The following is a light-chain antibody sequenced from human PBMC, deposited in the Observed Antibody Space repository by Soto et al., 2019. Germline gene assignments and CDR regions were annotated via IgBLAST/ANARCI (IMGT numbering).Light chain of an antibody. Sequence: EIVLTQSPVTLSLSPGERATLSCRASQSVSSSSLAWYQQKPGQAPRLLIYGASSRATGIPDRFSGSGSGTDFTLTISRLEPEDSAVYYCQQYGTSPRTFGQGTKVEIK. CDR3: QQYGTSPRT. J-gene: IGKJ1*01. CDR2: GAS. V-gene: IGKV3-20*01. CDR1: QSVSSSS.